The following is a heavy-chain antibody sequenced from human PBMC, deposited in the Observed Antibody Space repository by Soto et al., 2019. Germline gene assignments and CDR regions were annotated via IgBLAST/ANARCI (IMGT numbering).Heavy chain of an antibody. V-gene: IGHV1-46*01. CDR3: AQSPYSSGFDY. CDR1: GYTFTSYY. Sequence: QVQLVQSGAEVKKPGASVKVSCKASGYTFTSYYMHWVRQAPGQGLEWMGIINPSSGSTSYAQKFQGRVTMTRDTSTSTVYMELSSLRSEDTAVYYCAQSPYSSGFDYWGQGTLVTVSS. D-gene: IGHD6-19*01. J-gene: IGHJ4*02. CDR2: INPSSGST.